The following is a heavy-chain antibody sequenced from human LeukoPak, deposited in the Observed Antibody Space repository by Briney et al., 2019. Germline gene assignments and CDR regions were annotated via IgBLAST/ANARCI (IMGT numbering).Heavy chain of an antibody. CDR1: GFTFDDYA. D-gene: IGHD1-26*01. CDR3: AKDKSDSGSQIDY. J-gene: IGHJ4*02. V-gene: IGHV3-9*01. Sequence: SGGSLILSCAASGFTFDDYAMHWVRQAPGKGLEWVSGISWNTNSIDYADSVKGRFTISRDNAKNSLYLQMNSLRAEDTALYYCAKDKSDSGSQIDYWGQGTLVTVSS. CDR2: ISWNTNSI.